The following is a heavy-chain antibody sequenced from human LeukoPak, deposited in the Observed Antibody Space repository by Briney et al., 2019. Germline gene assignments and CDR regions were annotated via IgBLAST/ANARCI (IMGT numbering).Heavy chain of an antibody. D-gene: IGHD3-10*01. CDR3: ARDASSGTYYKYYFDY. CDR2: IYTSGTT. CDR1: GGSISSYY. J-gene: IGHJ4*02. V-gene: IGHV4-4*07. Sequence: PSETLSLTCTVSGGSISSYYWSWIRQPAGKGLEWIGRIYTSGTTHYNPSLKSRVTMSVDTSKNQFSLRLSSVTAADTAVYYCARDASSGTYYKYYFDYWGQGTLVTVSS.